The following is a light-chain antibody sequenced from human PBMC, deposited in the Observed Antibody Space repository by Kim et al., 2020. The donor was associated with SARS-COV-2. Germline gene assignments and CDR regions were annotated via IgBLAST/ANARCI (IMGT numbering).Light chain of an antibody. CDR1: QTLGTW. CDR3: PQYKSPMYT. CDR2: GAT. V-gene: IGKV1-5*03. J-gene: IGKJ2*01. Sequence: DIQMTQSPSTLSASVGDRVTISCRASQTLGTWLAWYQQKPGKAPKALIYGATSLESGVPSRFSGSGSGTQFTLTITSLQPDDFATYYCPQYKSPMYTFGKGTKLEI.